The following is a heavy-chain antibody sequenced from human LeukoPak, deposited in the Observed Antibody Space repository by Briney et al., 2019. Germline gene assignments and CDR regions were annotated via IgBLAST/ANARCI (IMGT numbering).Heavy chain of an antibody. CDR1: GGSISSSY. J-gene: IGHJ3*02. D-gene: IGHD6-13*01. Sequence: SETLSLTCTVSGGSISSSYWSWFRQPAGKGLEWIGRISTSGSTNYNPSLKSRVIMSVDTSKNQFSLKLTSVTAADTAVYYCARPYSSSWYRVGPDAFDIWGQGTMVTVSS. V-gene: IGHV4-4*07. CDR3: ARPYSSSWYRVGPDAFDI. CDR2: ISTSGST.